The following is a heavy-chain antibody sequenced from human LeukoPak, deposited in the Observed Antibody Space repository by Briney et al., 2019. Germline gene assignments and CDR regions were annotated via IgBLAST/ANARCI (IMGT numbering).Heavy chain of an antibody. CDR3: VRHLGGNAFAI. CDR2: IYYDGTT. Sequence: SETLSLTCTVSGDSISSGSHYWGWIRQPPGKGLEWIASIYYDGTTYYYPSLKSRGTISLDTSNNQFSLKLTSVTAADTAVYYCVRHLGGNAFAIWGQGTMVTVS. J-gene: IGHJ3*02. V-gene: IGHV4-39*01. CDR1: GDSISSGSHY. D-gene: IGHD3-16*01.